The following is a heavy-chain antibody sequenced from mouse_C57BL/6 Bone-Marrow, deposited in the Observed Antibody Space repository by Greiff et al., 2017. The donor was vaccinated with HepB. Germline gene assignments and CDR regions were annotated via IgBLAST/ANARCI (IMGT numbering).Heavy chain of an antibody. CDR3: ARVDDYGYFDY. Sequence: QVQLQQPGAELVKPGASVKLSCKASGYTFTSYWMHWVKQRPGQGLEWIGMIHPNSGSTNYNEKFKSKATLTVDKSSSTAYMQLRSLTSEDSAVYYCARVDDYGYFDYWGQGTTLTVSS. D-gene: IGHD2-4*01. CDR2: IHPNSGST. J-gene: IGHJ2*01. V-gene: IGHV1-64*01. CDR1: GYTFTSYW.